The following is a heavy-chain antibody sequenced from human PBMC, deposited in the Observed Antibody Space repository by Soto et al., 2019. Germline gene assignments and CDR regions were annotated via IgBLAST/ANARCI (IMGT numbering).Heavy chain of an antibody. J-gene: IGHJ4*02. CDR3: ARPANTVADHFDL. V-gene: IGHV5-51*01. CDR2: IYPSDSDT. Sequence: GESLKISCQVSGYTFTIYWIGWVRQMPGKGLEWMGIIYPSDSDTRYSPSFQGQVTISADQSINTAYLQWDSLKAPDTAIYYCARPANTVADHFDLWGQGTPVTV. D-gene: IGHD4-17*01. CDR1: GYTFTIYW.